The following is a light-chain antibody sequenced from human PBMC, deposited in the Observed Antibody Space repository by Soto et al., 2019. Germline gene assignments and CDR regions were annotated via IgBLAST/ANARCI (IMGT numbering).Light chain of an antibody. J-gene: IGLJ2*01. CDR3: SSYAGSSVV. V-gene: IGLV2-23*02. CDR2: EVS. Sequence: QSVLTQPASVSGSPGQSITISCTGTSSDVGNYNLVSWYQQHPGKAPKLIIYEVSKRPSGVSNRFSGSKSGNMASLTISGLQTEDEADYYCSSYAGSSVVFGGGTKL. CDR1: SSDVGNYNL.